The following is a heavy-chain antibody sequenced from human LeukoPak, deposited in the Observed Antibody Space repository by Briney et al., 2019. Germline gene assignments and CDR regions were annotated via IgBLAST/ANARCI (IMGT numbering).Heavy chain of an antibody. V-gene: IGHV4-39*07. Sequence: PSETLSLTCTVSGGSISSSSYYWGWIRQPPGKGLEWIGEIYHSGSTNYNPSLKSRVTISVDKSKNQFSLKLSSVTAADTAVYYCARGGGRSSWLAEYFQHWGQGTLVTVSS. D-gene: IGHD6-13*01. CDR2: IYHSGST. CDR3: ARGGGRSSWLAEYFQH. J-gene: IGHJ1*01. CDR1: GGSISSSSYY.